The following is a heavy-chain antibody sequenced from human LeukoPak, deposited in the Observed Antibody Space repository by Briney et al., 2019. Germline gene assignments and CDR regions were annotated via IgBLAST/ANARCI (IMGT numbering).Heavy chain of an antibody. CDR1: GFTFNSYA. D-gene: IGHD3-3*01. Sequence: GGSLRLSCAASGFTFNSYAMSWVRQATGKGLEWVSAISGSGGSTYYADSVKGRFTISRDYSKNTLYLQMNSLRAEDTAVYYCAKGASNTYDFWSGYYGYWGQGTLVTVSS. CDR3: AKGASNTYDFWSGYYGY. V-gene: IGHV3-23*01. J-gene: IGHJ4*02. CDR2: ISGSGGST.